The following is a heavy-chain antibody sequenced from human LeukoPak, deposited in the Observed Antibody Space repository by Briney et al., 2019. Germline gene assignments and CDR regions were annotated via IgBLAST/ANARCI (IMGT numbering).Heavy chain of an antibody. CDR3: ASTLPYSSSWYLGYYYYYMDV. CDR2: INPSGGST. D-gene: IGHD6-13*01. J-gene: IGHJ6*03. V-gene: IGHV1-46*01. Sequence: ASVKVSCKASGYTFTSYYMHWVRQAPGQGLEWMGIINPSGGSTSYAQKFQGRVTMTRDTSTSTVYMELSSLRSEDTAVYYCASTLPYSSSWYLGYYYYYMDVWGKGTTVTISS. CDR1: GYTFTSYY.